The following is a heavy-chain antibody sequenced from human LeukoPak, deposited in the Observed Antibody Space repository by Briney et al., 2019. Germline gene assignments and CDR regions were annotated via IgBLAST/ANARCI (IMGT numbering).Heavy chain of an antibody. CDR2: IHPQSGGT. V-gene: IGHV1-2*06. CDR3: ARVDRLYFLKQKTAYDI. J-gene: IGHJ3*02. CDR1: GYKYIDYN. D-gene: IGHD3-3*01. Sequence: ASVKVSCTAAGYKYIDYNIDWVRHAPGQGLEWMGRIHPQSGGTRYAPKFQGRVTMSSDTSINTAYMELRTLRSDDTAVFYCARVDRLYFLKQKTAYDIWGQGTRVTVSS.